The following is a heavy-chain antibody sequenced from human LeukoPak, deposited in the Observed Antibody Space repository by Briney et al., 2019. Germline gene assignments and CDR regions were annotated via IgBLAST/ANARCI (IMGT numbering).Heavy chain of an antibody. CDR1: GGSISSSSYY. D-gene: IGHD1-26*01. CDR2: IYYSGST. CDR3: ARQSGSYILHWYFDL. J-gene: IGHJ2*01. Sequence: PSETLSLTCTVSGGSISSSSYYWGWIRQPPGKGLEWIGNIYYSGSTYYNPSLKSRVTISVDTSKNQFSLKLSSVTAADTAVYYRARQSGSYILHWYFDLWGRGTLITVSS. V-gene: IGHV4-39*01.